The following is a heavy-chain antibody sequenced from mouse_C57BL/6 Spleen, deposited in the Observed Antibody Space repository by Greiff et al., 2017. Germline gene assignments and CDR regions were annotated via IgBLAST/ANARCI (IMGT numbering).Heavy chain of an antibody. CDR1: GYTFTSYW. CDR3: ARVDRVDY. D-gene: IGHD3-2*01. CDR2: IDPSDSYT. Sequence: VKLQQPGAELVKPGASVKLSCKASGYTFTSYWMQWVKQRPGQGLEWIGEIDPSDSYTNYNQKFKGKATLTVDTSSSTAYMQLSSLTSEDSAVYYCARVDRVDYWGQGTTLTVSS. V-gene: IGHV1-50*01. J-gene: IGHJ2*01.